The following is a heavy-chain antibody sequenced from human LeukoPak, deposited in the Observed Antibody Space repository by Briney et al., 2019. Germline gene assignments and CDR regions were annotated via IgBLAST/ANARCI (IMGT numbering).Heavy chain of an antibody. D-gene: IGHD3-9*01. CDR3: ARYDILTGYHFQH. Sequence: SETLSLTCTVSGGSISSGGYYWSWIRQHPGKGLEWIGYIYYSGSTYYNPSLKGRVAISVDTSKNQFSLKLSSVTAADTAVYYCARYDILTGYHFQHWGQGTLVTVSS. J-gene: IGHJ1*01. V-gene: IGHV4-31*03. CDR1: GGSISSGGYY. CDR2: IYYSGST.